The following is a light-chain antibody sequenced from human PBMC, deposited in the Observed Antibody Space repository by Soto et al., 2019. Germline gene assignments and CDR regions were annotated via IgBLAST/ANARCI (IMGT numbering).Light chain of an antibody. J-gene: IGKJ1*01. V-gene: IGKV3-20*01. CDR1: QNVNSHL. Sequence: TVLTQSPGTLSLSPGERATLSCRASQNVNSHLLVWYQQHPGQGPRLLIYGASSRATGIPDRFSGSGSGTDFSLTIRRLEPDDFAVYYCQKYGNFWTFGQGTKVDIK. CDR3: QKYGNFWT. CDR2: GAS.